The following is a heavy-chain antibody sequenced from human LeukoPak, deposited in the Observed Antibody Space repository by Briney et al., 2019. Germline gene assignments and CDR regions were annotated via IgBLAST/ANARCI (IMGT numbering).Heavy chain of an antibody. CDR1: GGSISSSSYY. CDR2: IYYSGST. J-gene: IGHJ4*02. Sequence: SETLSLTCTVSGGSISSSSYYWGWIRQPPGKGLEWIGSIYYSGSTYYNPSLKSRVTISVDTSKNQFSLKLSSVTAADTAVYYCARGLLRDDYSLNYWGQGTLVTVSS. V-gene: IGHV4-39*01. D-gene: IGHD4-11*01. CDR3: ARGLLRDDYSLNY.